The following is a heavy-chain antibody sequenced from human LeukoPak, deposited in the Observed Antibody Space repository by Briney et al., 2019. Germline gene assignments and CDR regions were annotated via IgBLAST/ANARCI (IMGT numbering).Heavy chain of an antibody. Sequence: SETLSLTCAVYGGSFSGYYWSWTRQPPGKGLEWIGEINHSGSTNYNPSLKSRVTISVDTSKNQFSLKLSSVTAADTAVYYCARGRHLPEVGYYFDYWGQGTLVTVSS. V-gene: IGHV4-34*01. CDR2: INHSGST. D-gene: IGHD3-16*01. J-gene: IGHJ4*02. CDR3: ARGRHLPEVGYYFDY. CDR1: GGSFSGYY.